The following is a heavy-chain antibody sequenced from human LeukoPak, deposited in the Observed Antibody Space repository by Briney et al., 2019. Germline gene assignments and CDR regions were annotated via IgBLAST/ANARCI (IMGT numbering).Heavy chain of an antibody. J-gene: IGHJ5*02. D-gene: IGHD2-15*01. CDR3: ASLEIVVMVAVPFESNWFDP. Sequence: GGSLRLSCAASGFSFSSYAMHWVRQAPGKGLEWVAVISYDGSNKYYADSVKGRFTISRDNSKNTLYLQMNSLRAEDTAVYYCASLEIVVMVAVPFESNWFDPWGQGTLVTVSS. CDR1: GFSFSSYA. V-gene: IGHV3-30-3*01. CDR2: ISYDGSNK.